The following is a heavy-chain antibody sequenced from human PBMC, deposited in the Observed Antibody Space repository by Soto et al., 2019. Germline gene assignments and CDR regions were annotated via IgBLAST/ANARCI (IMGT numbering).Heavy chain of an antibody. CDR3: ARDLWGHYYYYGMDV. D-gene: IGHD3-10*01. V-gene: IGHV1-69*13. CDR2: IIPIFGTA. J-gene: IGHJ6*02. Sequence: SVKVSCKASGGTFSSYAISWVRQAPGQGLEWMGGIIPIFGTANYAQKFQGRVTITADESTSTAYMELSSLRSEDTAVYYCARDLWGHYYYYGMDVWGQGTTVTVSS. CDR1: GGTFSSYA.